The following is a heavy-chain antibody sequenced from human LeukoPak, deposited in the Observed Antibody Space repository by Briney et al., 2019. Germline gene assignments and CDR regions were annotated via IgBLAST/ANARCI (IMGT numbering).Heavy chain of an antibody. Sequence: GGSLRLSCAASGFTFSSYAMSWVRQAPGKGLEWVSIISGSGTSTDYADSVKGRFTISRDNSKSTLSLQMNSLRAEDTAIYYCATYRQVLLPFESWGQGTLVTVSS. CDR2: ISGSGTST. J-gene: IGHJ4*02. CDR1: GFTFSSYA. CDR3: ATYRQVLLPFES. V-gene: IGHV3-23*01. D-gene: IGHD2-8*02.